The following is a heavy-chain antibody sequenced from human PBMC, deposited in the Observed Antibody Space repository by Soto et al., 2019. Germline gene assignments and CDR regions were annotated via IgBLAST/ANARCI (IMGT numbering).Heavy chain of an antibody. J-gene: IGHJ1*01. CDR3: ARDARSIDDSSGYYYIAEYFQH. D-gene: IGHD3-22*01. Sequence: GASVKVSCKASGGTFSSYAISWVRQAPGQGLEWMGGIIPIFGTANYAQKFQGRVTITADESTSTAYMELSSLRSEDTAVYYCARDARSIDDSSGYYYIAEYFQHWG. CDR1: GGTFSSYA. CDR2: IIPIFGTA. V-gene: IGHV1-69*13.